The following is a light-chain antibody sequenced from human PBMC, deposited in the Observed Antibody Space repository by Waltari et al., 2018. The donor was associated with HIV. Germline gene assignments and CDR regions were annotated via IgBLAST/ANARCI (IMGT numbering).Light chain of an antibody. J-gene: IGLJ1*01. CDR2: EVT. CDR1: SSNVGSDDL. Sequence: QSALTQPASVSGSPGQSITISCTGTSSNVGSDDLVSWYQQHPGEAPKLIIYEVTKRPVGGSNVVSGSKVGNKAFLTILGLPGGDGADYYWWLCPRSGIRYVFGTGTKVTVL. CDR3: WLCPRSGIRYV. V-gene: IGLV2-23*02.